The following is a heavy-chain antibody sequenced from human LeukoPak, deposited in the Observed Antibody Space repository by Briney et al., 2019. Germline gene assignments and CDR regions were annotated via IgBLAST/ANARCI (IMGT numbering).Heavy chain of an antibody. V-gene: IGHV4-61*02. CDR1: GGSISSGSYY. Sequence: SQTLSLTCTVSGGSISSGSYYWSWIRQPAGKGLEWSGRIYTSGSTNYNPSLKSRVTISVDTSKNQFSLKLSSVTAADTAVYYCARFEAYPLYYYYYMDVWGKGTTVTVSS. J-gene: IGHJ6*03. CDR2: IYTSGST. CDR3: ARFEAYPLYYYYYMDV.